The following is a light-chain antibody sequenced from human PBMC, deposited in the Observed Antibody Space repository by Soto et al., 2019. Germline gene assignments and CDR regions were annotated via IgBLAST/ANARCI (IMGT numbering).Light chain of an antibody. CDR3: QQYGSSPLT. V-gene: IGKV3-20*01. CDR1: QSVSSSY. Sequence: EIVLTQSPGTLSLSPGERATLPCRASQSVSSSYLAWFQQKRGQAPRLLIYSASIRATGIPDRFSGSGSGTDFTLIISRLEPEDFAVYYCQQYGSSPLTFGQGTKVDIK. J-gene: IGKJ1*01. CDR2: SAS.